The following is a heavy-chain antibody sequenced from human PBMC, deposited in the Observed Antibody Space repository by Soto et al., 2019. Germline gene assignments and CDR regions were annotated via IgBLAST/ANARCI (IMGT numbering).Heavy chain of an antibody. Sequence: QVQLQESGPGLVKSSETLSLTCTISGGSINDYYWSWIRQSPGKGLEWIGHFYSLGTTNYNPSLKSRVSTSLDTSKREYSLTLSFVTAADTAVYYCATGRSSYGSEYWGQGALVIVSS. CDR2: FYSLGTT. D-gene: IGHD3-10*01. CDR1: GGSINDYY. J-gene: IGHJ4*02. CDR3: ATGRSSYGSEY. V-gene: IGHV4-59*01.